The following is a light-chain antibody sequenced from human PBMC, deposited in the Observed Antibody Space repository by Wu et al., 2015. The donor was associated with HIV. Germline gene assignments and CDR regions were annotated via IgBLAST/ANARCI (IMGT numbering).Light chain of an antibody. J-gene: IGKJ1*01. Sequence: EIVMTQSPATLSVSPGERATLSCRASQSVTSNIAWYQQKPGQAPRLLMYEASTRATDIPARISGSGYGTEFTLTISSIQSEDFALYFCQQYNKWPRTFGQGTKVEIK. CDR3: QQYNKWPRT. CDR1: QSVTSN. CDR2: EAS. V-gene: IGKV3-15*01.